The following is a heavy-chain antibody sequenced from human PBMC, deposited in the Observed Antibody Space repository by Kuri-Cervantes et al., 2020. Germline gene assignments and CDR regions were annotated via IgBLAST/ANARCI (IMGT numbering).Heavy chain of an antibody. CDR2: INPNGDIT. Sequence: ASVKVSCKASGYTFTSYDINWVRQAPGQGLEWMGIINPNGDITHFAQQFQGRVTLTRDTPTNTVYMEVSSLRSEDTAVYYCARDRTLWFGTGYGMDVWGQGTTVTVSS. CDR3: ARDRTLWFGTGYGMDV. V-gene: IGHV1-46*01. D-gene: IGHD3-10*01. J-gene: IGHJ6*02. CDR1: GYTFTSYD.